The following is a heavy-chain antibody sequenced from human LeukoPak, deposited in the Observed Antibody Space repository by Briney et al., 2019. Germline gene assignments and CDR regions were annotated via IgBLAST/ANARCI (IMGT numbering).Heavy chain of an antibody. CDR2: ISYDGSNK. V-gene: IGHV3-30-3*01. Sequence: GGSLRLSCAASGFTFSSYAMHWVRQAPGKGLEWVAVISYDGSNKYYADSVKGRFPISRDNSKNTLYLQMNSLRAEDTAVYYCARDLGYYDSSGYYSDAFDIWGQGTMVTVSS. D-gene: IGHD3-22*01. CDR3: ARDLGYYDSSGYYSDAFDI. J-gene: IGHJ3*02. CDR1: GFTFSSYA.